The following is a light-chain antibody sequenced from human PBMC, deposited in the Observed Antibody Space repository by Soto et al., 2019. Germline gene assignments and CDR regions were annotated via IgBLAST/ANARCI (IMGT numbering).Light chain of an antibody. J-gene: IGKJ1*01. CDR1: QSVSSSY. CDR2: GAS. Sequence: EIVLTQSPGPLSLSPGERATLSCTSSQSVSSSYLAWYQQKPGQAPRLLIYGASSRATGIPDRFSGSGSGTDCTLTISRLEPEDVAVYYCQQYGSSPRTFGQGTKVDIK. V-gene: IGKV3-20*01. CDR3: QQYGSSPRT.